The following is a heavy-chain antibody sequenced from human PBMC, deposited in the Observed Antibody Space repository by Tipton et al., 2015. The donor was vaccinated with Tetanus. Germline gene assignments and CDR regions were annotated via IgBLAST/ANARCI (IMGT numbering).Heavy chain of an antibody. CDR1: GGSIRSGTYY. CDR2: ISPSGNT. CDR3: ARGSGWADF. Sequence: PGLVKPSETLSLTCTVSGGSIRSGTYYWNWIRQSPGKGLEWIGEISPSGNTNYNPSLKSRVTISADTSRNQFSLTLSSVTAADTAVYYCARGSGWADFWGQGTQVTVSS. D-gene: IGHD6-19*01. J-gene: IGHJ4*02. V-gene: IGHV4-39*07.